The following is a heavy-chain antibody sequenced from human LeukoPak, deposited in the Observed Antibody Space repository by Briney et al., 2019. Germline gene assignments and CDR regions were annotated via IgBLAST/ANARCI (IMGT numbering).Heavy chain of an antibody. CDR3: ARDTYYYDSSGYAFDY. D-gene: IGHD3-22*01. CDR1: GFTFSSYW. V-gene: IGHV3-7*01. Sequence: SGGSLRLSCAASGFTFSSYWMSWVRQAPGKGLEWVANIKQDGSEKYYVDSVKGRFTISRDNAKNSLYLQMNSLRAEDTAVYYCARDTYYYDSSGYAFDYWGQGTLVTVSS. CDR2: IKQDGSEK. J-gene: IGHJ4*02.